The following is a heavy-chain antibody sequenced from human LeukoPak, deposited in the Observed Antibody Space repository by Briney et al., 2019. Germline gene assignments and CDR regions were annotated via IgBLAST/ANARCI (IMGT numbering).Heavy chain of an antibody. V-gene: IGHV1-46*01. J-gene: IGHJ3*02. CDR2: INPSGGST. Sequence: ASVKVSCKASGYTFTSYYMHWVRQAPGQGLEWMGIINPSGGSTGYAQKFQGRVTMTRDMSTSTVYMELSSLRSEDTAVYYCARMIGYSSSWYRMGAFDIWGQGTMVTVSS. D-gene: IGHD6-13*01. CDR1: GYTFTSYY. CDR3: ARMIGYSSSWYRMGAFDI.